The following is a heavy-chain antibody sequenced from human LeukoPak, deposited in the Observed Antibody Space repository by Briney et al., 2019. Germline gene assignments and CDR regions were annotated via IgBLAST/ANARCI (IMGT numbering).Heavy chain of an antibody. J-gene: IGHJ6*03. CDR3: ARVSSWPYYMDV. Sequence: GGSLRLSCAASGFTFSSYSMNWVRQAPGKGLEWVSSISSSSSYIYYADSVKGRFTISRDNAKNSLYLQMNSLRAEDTAVYYCARVSSWPYYMDVWRKGTTVTVSS. D-gene: IGHD6-13*01. V-gene: IGHV3-21*01. CDR1: GFTFSSYS. CDR2: ISSSSSYI.